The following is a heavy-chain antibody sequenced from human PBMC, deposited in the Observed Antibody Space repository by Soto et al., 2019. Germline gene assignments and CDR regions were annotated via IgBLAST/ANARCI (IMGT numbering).Heavy chain of an antibody. D-gene: IGHD1-1*01. CDR3: ANTPTTRGTKHLIYYYYYYMDV. J-gene: IGHJ6*03. V-gene: IGHV3-23*01. CDR1: GFTFSSYA. CDR2: IMGSGGST. Sequence: EVQLLESGGGLVQPGGSLRLSCAASGFTFSSYAMSWVRQAPGTGLEWVSAIMGSGGSTYYADSVKGRFTFSRDNSKNTLYMQMNSLRAEDTAVYYCANTPTTRGTKHLIYYYYYYMDVWGKGTTVTVSS.